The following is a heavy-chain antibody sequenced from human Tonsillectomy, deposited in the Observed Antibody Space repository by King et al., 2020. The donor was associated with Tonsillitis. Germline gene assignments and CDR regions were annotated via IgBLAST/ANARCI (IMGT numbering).Heavy chain of an antibody. D-gene: IGHD6-19*01. V-gene: IGHV3-33*05. J-gene: IGHJ4*02. CDR3: AREGLYSSGWGRDF. Sequence: QLVQSGGGVVQPGRSLRLSCASSGFVFRSYGMHWVRQAPGKGLEWVAVISFDATRENYGDSVKGRFTISRDNSKNTLYLQMNSLRAEDTAVYYCAREGLYSSGWGRDFWGQGSLDTVSS. CDR2: ISFDATRE. CDR1: GFVFRSYG.